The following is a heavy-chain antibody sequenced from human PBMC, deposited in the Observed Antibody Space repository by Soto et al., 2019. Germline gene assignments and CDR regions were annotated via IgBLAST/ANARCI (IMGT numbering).Heavy chain of an antibody. CDR3: ARVRCFNGLCHTADYGMDV. D-gene: IGHD2-8*01. CDR2: IIPISGTT. CDR1: GDVFRSYG. Sequence: SVKVSCKASGDVFRSYGINWVRQAPGQGLEWMGGIIPISGTTNYAQKFQGRVAITADESTGTVYMELSRLRSEDTAVYFCARVRCFNGLCHTADYGMDVWGQGTTVTVSS. J-gene: IGHJ6*02. V-gene: IGHV1-69*13.